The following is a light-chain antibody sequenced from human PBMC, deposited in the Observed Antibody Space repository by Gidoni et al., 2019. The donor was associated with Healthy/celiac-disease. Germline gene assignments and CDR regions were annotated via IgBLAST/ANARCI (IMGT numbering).Light chain of an antibody. V-gene: IGKV1-39*01. J-gene: IGKJ2*01. CDR1: QSISSH. CDR3: QQSYSTPPYT. Sequence: DIQMTQSPSSLSASVGDRVTITCRASQSISSHLNWYQQKPGKAPKLLIYAASSLQSGVPSRFSGSGSGTDFTLTISSLQPEDFATYYCQQSYSTPPYTFGQXTKLEIK. CDR2: AAS.